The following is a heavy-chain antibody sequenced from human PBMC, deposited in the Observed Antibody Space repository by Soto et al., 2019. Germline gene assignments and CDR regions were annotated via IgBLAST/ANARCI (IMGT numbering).Heavy chain of an antibody. V-gene: IGHV4-34*02. CDR1: GGSFSGYY. D-gene: IGHD2-2*03. Sequence: QVQLQQWGAGLLKPSETLSLTCGVYGGSFSGYYWTWIRQPPGKGLEWIGEITHSGSTNYNPSLTSRVTISIDTSQNHFSLKLTSATVSDTAVYYCARDWMKWGQGTLVTVSS. CDR2: ITHSGST. J-gene: IGHJ4*02. CDR3: ARDWMK.